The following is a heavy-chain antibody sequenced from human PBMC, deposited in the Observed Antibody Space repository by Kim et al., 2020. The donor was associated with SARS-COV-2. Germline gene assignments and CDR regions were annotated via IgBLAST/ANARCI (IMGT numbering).Heavy chain of an antibody. J-gene: IGHJ4*02. Sequence: SETLSLTCTVSGGSISSYYWSWIRQPPGKGLEWIGYIYYSGSTNYNPSLKSRVTISVDTSKNQFSLKLSSVTAADTAVYYCARRLVVRGPFDYWGQGTLVTVSS. D-gene: IGHD2-15*01. CDR1: GGSISSYY. CDR3: ARRLVVRGPFDY. V-gene: IGHV4-59*08. CDR2: IYYSGST.